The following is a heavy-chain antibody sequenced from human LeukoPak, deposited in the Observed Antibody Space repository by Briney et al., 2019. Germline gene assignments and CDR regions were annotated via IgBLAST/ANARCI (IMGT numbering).Heavy chain of an antibody. D-gene: IGHD3-10*01. Sequence: PSETLSLTCAVSGASISNNEYFWAWIRQPPGKGLEWIGTVYYIGTTFYNPSLKSQLTLSVDTSKNQFSLKLGSVTAADTSVYYCARLSDRDPQHWFDPWGQGILVTVSS. V-gene: IGHV4-39*01. CDR3: ARLSDRDPQHWFDP. CDR1: GASISNNEYF. CDR2: VYYIGTT. J-gene: IGHJ5*02.